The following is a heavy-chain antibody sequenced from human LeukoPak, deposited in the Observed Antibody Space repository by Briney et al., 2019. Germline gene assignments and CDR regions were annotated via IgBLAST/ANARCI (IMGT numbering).Heavy chain of an antibody. J-gene: IGHJ6*03. CDR1: GFTFSSYA. CDR2: INDSGGST. CDR3: AKDRGAAAGTYYYYMDV. D-gene: IGHD6-13*01. Sequence: GGSLRLSCGDSGFTFSSYAMSWVRQAPGKGLEWFSAINDSGGSTYYADSVKGRFTISRDNSKNSLYLQMNSLRAEDTAVYYCAKDRGAAAGTYYYYMDVWGKGTTVTISS. V-gene: IGHV3-23*01.